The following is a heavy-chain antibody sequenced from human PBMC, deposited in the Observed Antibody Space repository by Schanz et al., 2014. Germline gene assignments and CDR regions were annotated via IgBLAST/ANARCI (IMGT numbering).Heavy chain of an antibody. J-gene: IGHJ4*02. CDR1: GFTFSTSA. CDR3: ARDHTTESYYSAGPPIDY. CDR2: MNESHSTI. Sequence: EVQLLESGGGLVQPGGSLRLSCAASGFTFSTSAMSWVRQAPGKGLEWVSAMNESHSTIYYADSVRGRFTISRDNAENTLFLQMNSLRAEDTAVYYCARDHTTESYYSAGPPIDYWGQGTLLTVSS. V-gene: IGHV3-23*01. D-gene: IGHD1-26*01.